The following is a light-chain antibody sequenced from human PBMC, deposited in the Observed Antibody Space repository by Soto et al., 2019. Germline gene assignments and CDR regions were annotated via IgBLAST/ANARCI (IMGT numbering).Light chain of an antibody. Sequence: DIVMTQSPDSLAVSLGERATINCKSSQSVLYSSNDKNYLAWYQQKPGQPPKLLIYWASTRESGVPDRFSGSGSGTDFTLTIRSLQAEDVVVYYCHQYYGTPPTFGQGTTVEIK. CDR1: QSVLYSSNDKNY. J-gene: IGKJ1*01. CDR3: HQYYGTPPT. CDR2: WAS. V-gene: IGKV4-1*01.